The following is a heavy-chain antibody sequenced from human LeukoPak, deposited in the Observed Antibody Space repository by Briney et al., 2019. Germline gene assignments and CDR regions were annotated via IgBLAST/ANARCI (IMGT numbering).Heavy chain of an antibody. V-gene: IGHV3-23*01. CDR2: FSASDGSR. CDR1: GFTFSSYW. CDR3: AKNIGGFDY. J-gene: IGHJ4*02. Sequence: GGSLRLSCAASGFTFSSYWMSWVRQAPGGLEWVSGFSASDGSRYYADSVKGRFTISRDNSKNTLYLQMNSLRAEDTAVYYCAKNIGGFDYWGQGTLVTVSS. D-gene: IGHD4-23*01.